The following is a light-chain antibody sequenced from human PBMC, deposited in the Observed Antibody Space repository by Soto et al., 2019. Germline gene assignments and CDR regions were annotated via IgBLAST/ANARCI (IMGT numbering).Light chain of an antibody. V-gene: IGKV1-5*01. J-gene: IGKJ1*01. CDR3: QQYHNYLS. CDR1: QSISGW. Sequence: DIQMTQSPSTLSASVGDRVTITCRASQSISGWLAWYQQKPGKAPMLLIYDASSLESGVPSRFSGSGSGTEFALTISSLQPDDFATYYCQQYHNYLSFGQGTKVDIK. CDR2: DAS.